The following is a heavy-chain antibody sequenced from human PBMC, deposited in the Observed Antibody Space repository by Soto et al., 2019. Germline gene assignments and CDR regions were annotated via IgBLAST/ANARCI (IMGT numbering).Heavy chain of an antibody. J-gene: IGHJ6*02. CDR3: ARDRQRGKAGMDV. V-gene: IGHV4-61*01. D-gene: IGHD3-10*01. CDR2: IYYSGST. Sequence: SETLSLTCTVSGGSVSSGRYQWSWIRQSPGKGLEWIGYIYYSGSTNYNPSLKSRVTISVDTSKNQFSLKLSSVTAADTAVYYCARDRQRGKAGMDVWGQGTTVTVSS. CDR1: GGSVSSGRYQ.